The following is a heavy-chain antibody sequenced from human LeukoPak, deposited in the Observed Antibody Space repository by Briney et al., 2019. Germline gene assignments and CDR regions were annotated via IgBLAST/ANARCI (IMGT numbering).Heavy chain of an antibody. CDR3: ARDRLGIRFLEWLLPD. D-gene: IGHD3-3*01. V-gene: IGHV1-18*04. CDR1: GYTFTGYY. Sequence: ASVKVSCKASGYTFTGYYMHWVRQAPGQGLEWMGWMNPNSGNTGYAQKLQGRVTMTTDTSTSTAYMELRSLRSDDTAVYYCARDRLGIRFLEWLLPDWGQGTLVTVSS. J-gene: IGHJ4*02. CDR2: MNPNSGNT.